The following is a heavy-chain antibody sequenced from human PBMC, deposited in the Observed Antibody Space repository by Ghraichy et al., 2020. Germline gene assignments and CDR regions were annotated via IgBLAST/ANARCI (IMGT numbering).Heavy chain of an antibody. CDR3: ARGTIVVPPWGY. J-gene: IGHJ4*02. D-gene: IGHD2-2*01. CDR1: GGSFSGYY. Sequence: SETLSLTCAVYGGSFSGYYWSWIRQPPGKGLEWIGEINHSGSTNYNPSLKSRVTISVDTSKNQFSLKLSSVTAADTAVYYCARGTIVVPPWGYWGQGTLVTVSS. V-gene: IGHV4-34*01. CDR2: INHSGST.